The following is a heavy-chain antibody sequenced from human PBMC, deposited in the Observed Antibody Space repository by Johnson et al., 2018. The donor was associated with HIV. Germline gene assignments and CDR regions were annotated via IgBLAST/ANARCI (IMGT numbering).Heavy chain of an antibody. CDR1: GFTFDDYA. Sequence: LLVESGGGLVQPGRSLRLSCVASGFTFDDYAMHWVRPVSGKGMDWVSGISWNRGRIGYADSVKGRFTISRDNAKNSLYLQMNSLRAEDTALYYCARDNWNEDIWGQGTMVTVSS. J-gene: IGHJ3*02. CDR2: ISWNRGRI. CDR3: ARDNWNEDI. D-gene: IGHD1-1*01. V-gene: IGHV3-9*01.